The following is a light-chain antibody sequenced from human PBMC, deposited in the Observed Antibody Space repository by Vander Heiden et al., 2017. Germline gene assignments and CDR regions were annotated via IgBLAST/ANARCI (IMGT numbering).Light chain of an antibody. J-gene: IGKJ3*01. Sequence: DIQMTQSPSSLSATVGDRVTITCQASQDISNYLNWYQQKPGKAPKLLIYDASNLETGVPSRFSGSGSGTDFTFTISSLQPEDIATYYCQQDDNLPWTFGHGTKVDIK. CDR1: QDISNY. V-gene: IGKV1-33*01. CDR2: DAS. CDR3: QQDDNLPWT.